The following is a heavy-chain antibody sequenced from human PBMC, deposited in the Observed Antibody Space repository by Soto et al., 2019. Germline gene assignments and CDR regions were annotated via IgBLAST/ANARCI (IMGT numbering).Heavy chain of an antibody. Sequence: ASVRVSCKASGYTFTSYGISWVRQAPGQGLEWMGWISAYNGNTNYAQKLQGRVTMTTDTSTSTAYMELRSLRSDDTAVYYCASNYDSSGYYRSPLDYWGQGTLVTVSS. D-gene: IGHD3-22*01. CDR3: ASNYDSSGYYRSPLDY. CDR1: GYTFTSYG. CDR2: ISAYNGNT. J-gene: IGHJ4*02. V-gene: IGHV1-18*01.